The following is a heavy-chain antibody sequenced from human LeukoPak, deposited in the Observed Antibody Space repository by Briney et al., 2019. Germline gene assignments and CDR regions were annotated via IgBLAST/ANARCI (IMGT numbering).Heavy chain of an antibody. CDR1: GGSISSGSYY. CDR3: ARSTRYYYYYMDV. Sequence: PSETLSLTCTVSGGSISSGSYYWSWIRQPAGKGLEWIGRIYTSGSTNYNPSLKSRVTISVDTSKNQFSLKLSSVTAADTAVYYCARSTRYYYYYMDVWGKGTTVTVSS. J-gene: IGHJ6*03. CDR2: IYTSGST. V-gene: IGHV4-61*02.